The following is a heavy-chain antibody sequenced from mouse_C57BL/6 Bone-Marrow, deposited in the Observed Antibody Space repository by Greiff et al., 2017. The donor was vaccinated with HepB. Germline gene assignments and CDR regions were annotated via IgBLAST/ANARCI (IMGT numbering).Heavy chain of an antibody. J-gene: IGHJ4*01. CDR2: ISDGGSYT. CDR3: ARDYYGSSYGANAMDY. Sequence: EVQRVESGGGLVKPGGSLKLSCAASGFTFSSYAMSWVRQTPEKRLEWVATISDGGSYTYYPDNVKGRFTISRDNAKNNLYLQMSHLKSEDTAMYYCARDYYGSSYGANAMDYWGQGTSVTVSS. V-gene: IGHV5-4*01. D-gene: IGHD1-1*01. CDR1: GFTFSSYA.